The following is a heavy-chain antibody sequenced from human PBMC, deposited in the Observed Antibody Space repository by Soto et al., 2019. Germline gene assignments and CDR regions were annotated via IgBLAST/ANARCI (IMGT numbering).Heavy chain of an antibody. CDR3: ARGVAGSGFDL. Sequence: SQTLSLTFAISGDSVSSNTSAWNWIRSSPSRVLEWLGRTYYRSNWRHDYAVSVRSRITVKPDTSKNHFSLQLNSVTPDDTAVYYCARGVAGSGFDLWRKRTLVTVXS. CDR1: GDSVSSNTSA. J-gene: IGHJ5*02. V-gene: IGHV6-1*01. D-gene: IGHD6-19*01. CDR2: TYYRSNWRH.